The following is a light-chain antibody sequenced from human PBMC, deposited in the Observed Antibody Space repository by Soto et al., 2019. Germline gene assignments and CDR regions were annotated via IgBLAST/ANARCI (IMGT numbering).Light chain of an antibody. J-gene: IGKJ4*01. V-gene: IGKV4-1*01. CDR3: QQYYDAPALT. CDR2: WAS. CDR1: QSVLHSSNNRNY. Sequence: DIVMTQSPDSLALSLGERATINCKSSQSVLHSSNNRNYLAWYQQKPGQPPKLLIYWASTRESGVPERFSGSGSGTDFTLTITSLQAEDVAVYSCQQYYDAPALTVGGGTKVDIK.